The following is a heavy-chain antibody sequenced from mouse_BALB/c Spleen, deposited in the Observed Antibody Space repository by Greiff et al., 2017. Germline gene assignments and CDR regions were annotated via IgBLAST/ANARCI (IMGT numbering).Heavy chain of an antibody. V-gene: IGHV1-67*01. Sequence: QVQLKESGPELVRPGVSVKISCKGSGYTFTDYAMHWVKQSHAKSLEWIGVISTYYGNTNYNQKFKGKATMTVDKSSSTAYMELARLTSEDSAIYYCARSTYGYDKRTMDYWGQGTSVTVSS. CDR2: ISTYYGNT. CDR3: ARSTYGYDKRTMDY. CDR1: GYTFTDYA. J-gene: IGHJ4*01. D-gene: IGHD2-2*01.